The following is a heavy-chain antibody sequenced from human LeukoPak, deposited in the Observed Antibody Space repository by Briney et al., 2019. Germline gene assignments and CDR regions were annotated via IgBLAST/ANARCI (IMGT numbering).Heavy chain of an antibody. D-gene: IGHD3-16*01. Sequence: PGGSLRLSCAASGFTFSSYEMNWVRQAPGKGLEWVSYISSSGSTIYYADSVKGRFTISRDNAKNSLYLQMNSLRAEDTAVYYCAREDYVWGSYSLDVWGKGTTVTISS. CDR1: GFTFSSYE. J-gene: IGHJ6*04. CDR3: AREDYVWGSYSLDV. V-gene: IGHV3-48*03. CDR2: ISSSGSTI.